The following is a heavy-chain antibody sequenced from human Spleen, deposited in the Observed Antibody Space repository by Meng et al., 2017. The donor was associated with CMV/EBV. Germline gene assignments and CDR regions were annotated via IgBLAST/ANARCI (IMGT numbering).Heavy chain of an antibody. CDR2: IDSSRNTI. V-gene: IGHV3-48*03. CDR1: GFTLSSYE. CDR3: ATSSGWYLDY. J-gene: IGHJ4*02. Sequence: GESLKISCAASGFTLSSYEMNWVRQAPGKGLEWVSYIDSSRNTIKYADPVKGRFSISRESAKNSLYLQMNSLRADDTAVYYCATSSGWYLDYWGQGTLVTVSS. D-gene: IGHD6-19*01.